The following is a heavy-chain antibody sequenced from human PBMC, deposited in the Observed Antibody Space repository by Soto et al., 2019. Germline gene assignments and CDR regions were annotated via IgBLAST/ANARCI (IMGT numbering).Heavy chain of an antibody. V-gene: IGHV2-5*01. CDR3: VHGELAHGYNCFDY. CDR2: ISWFDDK. Sequence: SGPTLVNPTQTLTLTCTFSGFSLRTSGVGVGWMRQPTGTALAWIALISWFDDKRYSPSLKSRLTITKDSTKNQVFLTMTNIDPVDTASYRCVHGELAHGYNCFDYWGQGTLVTVSS. D-gene: IGHD5-12*01. J-gene: IGHJ4*02. CDR1: GFSLRTSGVG.